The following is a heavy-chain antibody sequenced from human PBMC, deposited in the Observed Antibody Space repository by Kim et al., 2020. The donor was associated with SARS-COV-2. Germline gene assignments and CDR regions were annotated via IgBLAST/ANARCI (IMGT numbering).Heavy chain of an antibody. CDR3: ARSYCGGDCSSGPWLDP. V-gene: IGHV3-48*03. J-gene: IGHJ5*02. Sequence: VEGRFTITRDNAKNSLYLQMYSLRAEDTAVYYCARSYCGGDCSSGPWLDPWGQGTLVTVSS. D-gene: IGHD2-21*02.